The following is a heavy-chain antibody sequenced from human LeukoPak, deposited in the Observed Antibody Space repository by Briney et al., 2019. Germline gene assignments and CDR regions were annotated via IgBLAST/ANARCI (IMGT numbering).Heavy chain of an antibody. D-gene: IGHD6-19*01. CDR1: GYTYSDYY. J-gene: IGHJ4*02. CDR3: ARGAEAETSPLDY. Sequence: GASVKVSCKASGYTYSDYYMHWVRQAPGQGLEWLGWINPKSGGTDYRGRVTMTRDTSSNTDYMEMRSLTSDDTALYYCARGAEAETSPLDYWGQGTLVTVSS. V-gene: IGHV1-2*02. CDR2: INPKSGGT.